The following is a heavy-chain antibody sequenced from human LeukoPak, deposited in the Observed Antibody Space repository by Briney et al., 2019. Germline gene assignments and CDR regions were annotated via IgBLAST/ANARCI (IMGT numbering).Heavy chain of an antibody. D-gene: IGHD3-10*01. Sequence: SETLSLTCAVYGGSFSVYYWSCIRQPPGKRLEWIGEINHSGSTNYNPSLKTRVTISLDTSKNQFSLNLRSVPAADTAVYYCARGTYYYGSGVFGYWGQGTLVTVSS. V-gene: IGHV4-34*01. J-gene: IGHJ4*02. CDR1: GGSFSVYY. CDR2: INHSGST. CDR3: ARGTYYYGSGVFGY.